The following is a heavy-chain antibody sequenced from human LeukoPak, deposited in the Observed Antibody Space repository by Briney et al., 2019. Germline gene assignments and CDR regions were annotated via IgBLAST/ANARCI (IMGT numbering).Heavy chain of an antibody. V-gene: IGHV4-34*01. Sequence: SETLSLTCAVYGGSFSGYYWSWIRQPPGKGLEWIGEINHSGSTNYNPSLKSRVTISVDTSKNQFSLKLSSVTAADTAVYYCARAYYDKEVRFDPWGQGTLVTVSS. CDR2: INHSGST. D-gene: IGHD3-9*01. J-gene: IGHJ5*02. CDR3: ARAYYDKEVRFDP. CDR1: GGSFSGYY.